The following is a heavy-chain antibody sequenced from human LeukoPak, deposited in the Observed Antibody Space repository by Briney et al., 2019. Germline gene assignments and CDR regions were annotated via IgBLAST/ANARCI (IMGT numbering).Heavy chain of an antibody. Sequence: SETLSLTCAVYGGSFSGYYWSWIRQPPGKGLEWIGEINHSGSTNYNPSLKSRVTISVDTSKNQFSLKLSSVTAADTAVYYCARGVLRYFDWSYKATEYFQHWGQGTLVTVFS. V-gene: IGHV4-34*01. D-gene: IGHD3-9*01. CDR1: GGSFSGYY. CDR3: ARGVLRYFDWSYKATEYFQH. J-gene: IGHJ1*01. CDR2: INHSGST.